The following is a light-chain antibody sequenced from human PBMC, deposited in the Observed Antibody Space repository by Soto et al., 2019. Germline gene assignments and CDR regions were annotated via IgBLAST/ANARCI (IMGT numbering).Light chain of an antibody. J-gene: IGKJ5*01. Sequence: DIQMTQSPSTLSASVGDRVTITCRASQSISSSFLNWYQQKPGKAPKLLIFSASSLQSGVPSRFSGSGSGTDFTLTISSLQPEDFTTYYCQQSYSSPITFGQGTRLEIK. V-gene: IGKV1-39*01. CDR2: SAS. CDR3: QQSYSSPIT. CDR1: QSISSSF.